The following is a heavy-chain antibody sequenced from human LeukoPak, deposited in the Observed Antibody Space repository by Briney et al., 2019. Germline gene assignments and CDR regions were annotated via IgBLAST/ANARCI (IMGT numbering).Heavy chain of an antibody. CDR2: INSDGSST. V-gene: IGHV3-74*01. Sequence: GSLRLSCAASGFTFSRYWMRGVRQAPGKGLVWVSRINSDGSSTSYADSVKGRFTISRDNAKNTLYLQMNSLRAEDTAVYYCARDGDAWYYYDSSGQRFDPWGQGTLVTVSS. J-gene: IGHJ5*02. CDR3: ARDGDAWYYYDSSGQRFDP. D-gene: IGHD3-22*01. CDR1: GFTFSRYW.